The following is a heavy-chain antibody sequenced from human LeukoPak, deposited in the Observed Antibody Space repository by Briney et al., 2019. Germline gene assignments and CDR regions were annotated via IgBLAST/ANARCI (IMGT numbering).Heavy chain of an antibody. Sequence: SETLSLTCTVSGGSISSYYWSWIRQPPGKGLEWIGYIYYSGSTNYSPSLKSRVTISVDTSKNQFSLKLSSVTAADTAVYYCARMGRAGGFDYWGQGTLVTVSS. V-gene: IGHV4-59*01. J-gene: IGHJ4*02. CDR1: GGSISSYY. D-gene: IGHD3-16*01. CDR3: ARMGRAGGFDY. CDR2: IYYSGST.